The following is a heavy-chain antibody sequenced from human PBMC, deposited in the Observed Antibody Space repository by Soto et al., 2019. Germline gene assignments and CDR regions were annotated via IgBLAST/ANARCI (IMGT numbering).Heavy chain of an antibody. CDR2: ISGSGGST. CDR3: AKAYEYYDSSGLCWFDP. CDR1: GFTFSSYA. Sequence: GGSLRLSCAASGFTFSSYAMSWVRQAPGKGLEWVSAISGSGGSTYYADSVKGRFTISRDNSKNTLYLQMNSLRAEDTAVYHCAKAYEYYDSSGLCWFDPWGQGSLVTVST. D-gene: IGHD3-22*01. J-gene: IGHJ5*02. V-gene: IGHV3-23*01.